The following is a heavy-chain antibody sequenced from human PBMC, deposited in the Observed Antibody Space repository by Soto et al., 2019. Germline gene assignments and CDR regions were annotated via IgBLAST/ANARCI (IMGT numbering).Heavy chain of an antibody. CDR2: INAGYGNT. CDR1: GYTFSSYA. Sequence: ASVKVSCKAAGYTFSSYAMHWGRQAPGQRLEWMGWINAGYGNTKSSQKFQDRVTISRDTSASTAYMELTSLRSEDTAVYYCARDTGDGTFDFWGQGTLVTVSS. D-gene: IGHD7-27*01. V-gene: IGHV1-3*01. J-gene: IGHJ4*02. CDR3: ARDTGDGTFDF.